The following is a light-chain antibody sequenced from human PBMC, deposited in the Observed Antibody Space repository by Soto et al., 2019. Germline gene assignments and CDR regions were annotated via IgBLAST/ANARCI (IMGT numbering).Light chain of an antibody. V-gene: IGKV3-15*01. CDR3: QQYNNWPIT. J-gene: IGKJ5*01. Sequence: EIVMTQSPATLSVSPGERATLSCRASQSVSSNLAWYQQKPGQAPRLLIYGASTRATGIPARFSGSGSGTELTLTISSLQSEDFAVYYCQQYNNWPITFGQGTRLAIK. CDR2: GAS. CDR1: QSVSSN.